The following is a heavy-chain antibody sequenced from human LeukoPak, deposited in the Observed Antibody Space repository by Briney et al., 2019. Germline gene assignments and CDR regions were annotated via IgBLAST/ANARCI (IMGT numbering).Heavy chain of an antibody. J-gene: IGHJ6*03. V-gene: IGHV1-18*01. Sequence: ASVKVSCKASGYTFTSYGISWVRQAPGQGLEWMGWISAYNGNTNYAQKLQGRVTMTTDTSTSTAYMELRSLRSDDTAVYYCARLYYYDSSGYYYNYYYYYMDVWGKGTTVTVPS. CDR1: GYTFTSYG. CDR3: ARLYYYDSSGYYYNYYYYYMDV. D-gene: IGHD3-22*01. CDR2: ISAYNGNT.